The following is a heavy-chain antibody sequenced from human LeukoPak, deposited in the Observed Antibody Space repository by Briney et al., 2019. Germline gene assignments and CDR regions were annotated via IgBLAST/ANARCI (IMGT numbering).Heavy chain of an antibody. D-gene: IGHD3-10*01. Sequence: GGSLRLSCAASGFTFSSYAMSWVRQAPGKGLEWVSAISGSGGSTYYADSVKGRFTISRDNSKNTLYLQMNSLRAEDTAVYYCARSLGTYYYGSGGVEDFDYWGQGTLVTVSS. J-gene: IGHJ4*02. CDR1: GFTFSSYA. CDR3: ARSLGTYYYGSGGVEDFDY. V-gene: IGHV3-23*01. CDR2: ISGSGGST.